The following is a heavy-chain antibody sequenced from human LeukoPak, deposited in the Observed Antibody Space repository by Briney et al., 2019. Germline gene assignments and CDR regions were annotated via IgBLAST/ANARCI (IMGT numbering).Heavy chain of an antibody. J-gene: IGHJ4*02. D-gene: IGHD2-2*01. Sequence: ASVKVSCKASGYTFTSYDINWVRQATGQGLEWMGWINPNSGGTNYAQKFQGRVTMTRDTSISTAYMELSRLRPDDTAVYYCARDLIVVPAAMGPLVDYWGQGTLVTVSS. CDR3: ARDLIVVPAAMGPLVDY. V-gene: IGHV1-2*02. CDR2: INPNSGGT. CDR1: GYTFTSYD.